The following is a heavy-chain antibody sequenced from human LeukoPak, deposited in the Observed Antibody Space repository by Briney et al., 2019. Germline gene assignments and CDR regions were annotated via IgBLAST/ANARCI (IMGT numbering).Heavy chain of an antibody. Sequence: ASVKVSCKASGYTFTSYGISWVRQAPGQGLEWMGWISAYNGNTNYAQKLQGRVTMTTDTSTSTAYMELRSLRSDDTAVYYCARDQGLYYGSNYGHFDYWGQGTLVTVSS. CDR2: ISAYNGNT. J-gene: IGHJ4*02. V-gene: IGHV1-18*01. CDR1: GYTFTSYG. CDR3: ARDQGLYYGSNYGHFDY. D-gene: IGHD4-23*01.